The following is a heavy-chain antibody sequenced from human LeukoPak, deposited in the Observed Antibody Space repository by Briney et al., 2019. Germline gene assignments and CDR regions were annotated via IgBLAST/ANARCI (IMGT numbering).Heavy chain of an antibody. V-gene: IGHV4-34*01. CDR3: ARGRPASGDSYNQDFDY. CDR1: GGSFSNYY. D-gene: IGHD5-24*01. Sequence: SETLSLTCAVYGGSFSNYYWSWIRQPPGKGLEWIGEINHSGSTNYNPSLKSRVTISVDTSKNQFSLKLSSVTAADTAVYYCARGRPASGDSYNQDFDYWGQGTLVTVSS. J-gene: IGHJ4*02. CDR2: INHSGST.